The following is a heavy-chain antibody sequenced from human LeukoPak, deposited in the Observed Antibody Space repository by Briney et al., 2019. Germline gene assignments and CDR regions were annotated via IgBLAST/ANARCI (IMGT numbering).Heavy chain of an antibody. Sequence: ASVNVSCKASGYTLTRYDINWVRQATGQGLEWMGWMNPNSGRTGYAQNFQGRITITRNTSISTAYMELSSLRSEDTAVYYCTRETSSRYFDYWGQGTLVTVSS. J-gene: IGHJ4*02. V-gene: IGHV1-8*03. CDR1: GYTLTRYD. CDR3: TRETSSRYFDY. CDR2: MNPNSGRT.